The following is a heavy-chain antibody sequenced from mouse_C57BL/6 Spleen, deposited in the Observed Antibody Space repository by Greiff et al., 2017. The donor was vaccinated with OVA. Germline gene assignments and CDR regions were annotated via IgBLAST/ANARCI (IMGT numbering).Heavy chain of an antibody. Sequence: EVMLVESEGGLVQPGSSMKLSCTASGFTFSDYYMAWVRQVPEKGLEWVANINYDGSSTYYLDSLKSRFIISRDNAKNILYLQMSSLKSEDTATYYCARDDDWGGFAYWGQGTLVTVSA. V-gene: IGHV5-16*01. J-gene: IGHJ3*01. CDR1: GFTFSDYY. D-gene: IGHD2-4*01. CDR2: INYDGSST. CDR3: ARDDDWGGFAY.